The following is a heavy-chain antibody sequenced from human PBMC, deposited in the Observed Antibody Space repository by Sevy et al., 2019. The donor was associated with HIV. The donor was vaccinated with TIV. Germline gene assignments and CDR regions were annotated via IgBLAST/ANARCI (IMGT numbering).Heavy chain of an antibody. Sequence: ASVKVSCKVSGKTLTQLSMHWVRQAPGKGLEWMGSYDPEEDKRIYAQKFQGRVTMTEDTSTDTAYMELGILRSEDTAVYYCATTKDYYESSGSPFDYWGQGTLVTVSS. J-gene: IGHJ4*02. CDR3: ATTKDYYESSGSPFDY. D-gene: IGHD3-22*01. CDR2: YDPEEDKR. CDR1: GKTLTQLS. V-gene: IGHV1-24*01.